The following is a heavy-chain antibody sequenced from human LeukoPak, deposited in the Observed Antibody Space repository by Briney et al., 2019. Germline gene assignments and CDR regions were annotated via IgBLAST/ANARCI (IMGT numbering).Heavy chain of an antibody. V-gene: IGHV4-61*02. Sequence: PSQTLSLTCTVSGGSISSGSYYWSWIRQPAGKGLEWIGRIYTSGSTNYNPSLKSRVTISVDTSKNQFSLKLSSVTAADTAVYYCARSQWELLGPGYYYYYMDVWGKGTTVTVSS. CDR3: ARSQWELLGPGYYYYYMDV. D-gene: IGHD1-26*01. J-gene: IGHJ6*03. CDR1: GGSISSGSYY. CDR2: IYTSGST.